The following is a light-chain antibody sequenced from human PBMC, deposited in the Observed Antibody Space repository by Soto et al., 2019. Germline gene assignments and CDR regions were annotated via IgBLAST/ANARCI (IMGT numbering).Light chain of an antibody. V-gene: IGKV1-39*01. Sequence: DIQRTKSPSSLSASVEDRVTFTCRASQHIRTYLNWYQHKQGKAPRVLMYAASNLKRGVPPRFSGSGVGRDFTLTISDLQPEDCASYYCQHSYSNRTFGQGNKVERK. J-gene: IGKJ1*01. CDR1: QHIRTY. CDR2: AAS. CDR3: QHSYSNRT.